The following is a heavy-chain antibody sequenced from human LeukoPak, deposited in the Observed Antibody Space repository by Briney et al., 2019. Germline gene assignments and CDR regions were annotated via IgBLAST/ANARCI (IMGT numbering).Heavy chain of an antibody. CDR2: IYYSGST. D-gene: IGHD2-2*01. Sequence: SETLSLTCTVSGGSISSYYWSWIRQPSGRGLEWIGYIYYSGSTNYNPSLKSRVTISVDTSKNQFSLKLSSVTAADTAVYYCARHGECSSTSCSGSYYYGMDVWGQGTTVTVSS. CDR3: ARHGECSSTSCSGSYYYGMDV. V-gene: IGHV4-59*08. CDR1: GGSISSYY. J-gene: IGHJ6*02.